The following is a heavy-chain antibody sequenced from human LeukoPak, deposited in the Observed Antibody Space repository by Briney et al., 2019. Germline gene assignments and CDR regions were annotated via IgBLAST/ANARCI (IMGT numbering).Heavy chain of an antibody. CDR1: GYTFTGYY. CDR3: ANGYSYGPDY. J-gene: IGHJ4*02. V-gene: IGHV3-30*18. CDR2: ISSDGRNK. Sequence: SCKASGYTFTGYYMHWVRQAPGKGLEWVAVISSDGRNKYYADSVKGRFTISRDNSKNTLYLQMNSLRAEDTAVYYCANGYSYGPDYWGQGTLVTVSS. D-gene: IGHD5-18*01.